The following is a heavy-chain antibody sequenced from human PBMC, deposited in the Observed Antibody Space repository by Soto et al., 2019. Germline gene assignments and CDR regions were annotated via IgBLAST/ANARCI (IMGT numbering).Heavy chain of an antibody. CDR3: ARGGGLNTIWYEGGFDS. CDR2: IYDSGTT. D-gene: IGHD3-10*01. J-gene: IGHJ4*02. V-gene: IGHV4-4*02. CDR1: GGSFSRGYW. Sequence: QVQLQESGPGLVKPSGTLSLTCAVSGGSFSRGYWWSWVRQPPGKGLEWIGEIYDSGTTNYSPSLKSRGPILGDKSKNQFSLRLRSVSDADTALYYCARGGGLNTIWYEGGFDSGGQGTLVTVSS.